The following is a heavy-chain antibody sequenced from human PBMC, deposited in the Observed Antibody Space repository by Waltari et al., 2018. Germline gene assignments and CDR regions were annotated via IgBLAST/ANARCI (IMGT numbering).Heavy chain of an antibody. CDR1: GGSVSSGSYY. V-gene: IGHV4-61*01. CDR2: IYYSGST. J-gene: IGHJ4*02. Sequence: QVQLQESGPGLVKPSETLSLTCTVSGGSVSSGSYYWSWLRKPPGKGLEWIGYIYYSGSTNYNPSLKSRVTISVDTSKNQFSLKLSSVTAADTAVYYCARAIAAAGLQYFDYWGQGTLVTVSS. D-gene: IGHD6-13*01. CDR3: ARAIAAAGLQYFDY.